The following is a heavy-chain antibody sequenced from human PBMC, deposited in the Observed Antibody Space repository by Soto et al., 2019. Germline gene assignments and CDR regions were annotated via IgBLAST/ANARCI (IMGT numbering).Heavy chain of an antibody. D-gene: IGHD2-21*02. Sequence: GGSLRLSCAASGFTFSSYAMSWVRQAPGKGLEWVSGFSGSGGSTYYADSVKGRFNISRDNSRNTPYLQDNSLRAEDAAVYYCAKHDSDVELAALRLGYYYYGMDVWGQGTTVTVSS. CDR2: FSGSGGST. CDR1: GFTFSSYA. J-gene: IGHJ6*02. CDR3: AKHDSDVELAALRLGYYYYGMDV. V-gene: IGHV3-23*01.